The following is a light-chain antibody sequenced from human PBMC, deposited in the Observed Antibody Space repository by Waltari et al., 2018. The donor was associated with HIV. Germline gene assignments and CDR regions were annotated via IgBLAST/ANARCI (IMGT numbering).Light chain of an antibody. Sequence: QSVLTQPPSVSGAPGQRVTISCTGSSSTTGAGYDVHWYQQLPGTAPKLLIYGNSNRPSGVPDRFSGSKSGTSASLAITGLQAEDEADYYCQSYDSSLSGSGVFGGGTKLTVL. CDR1: SSTTGAGYD. CDR3: QSYDSSLSGSGV. J-gene: IGLJ3*02. CDR2: GNS. V-gene: IGLV1-40*01.